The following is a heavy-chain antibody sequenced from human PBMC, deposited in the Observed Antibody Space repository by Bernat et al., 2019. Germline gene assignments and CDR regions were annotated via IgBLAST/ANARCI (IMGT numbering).Heavy chain of an antibody. J-gene: IGHJ4*02. D-gene: IGHD4-23*01. CDR3: AGFTEDYGGNSAGVYFDY. CDR2: IYPGDSDT. Sequence: EVQLVQSGAEVKKPGESLKISCKGSGYSFTSYWIGWVRQMPGKGLEWMGIIYPGDSDTRYSPSFQGQVTISADKSISTACLQWSSLKASDTAMYYCAGFTEDYGGNSAGVYFDYWGQGTLVTVSS. V-gene: IGHV5-51*01. CDR1: GYSFTSYW.